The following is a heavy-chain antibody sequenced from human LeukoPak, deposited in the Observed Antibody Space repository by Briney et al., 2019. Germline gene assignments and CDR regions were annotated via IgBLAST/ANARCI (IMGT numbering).Heavy chain of an antibody. J-gene: IGHJ4*02. CDR1: GGSFSGYY. V-gene: IGHV4-34*01. CDR3: ARAYYYDSSGHYYFDY. D-gene: IGHD3-22*01. Sequence: SETLSLTCAVYGGSFSGYYWSWIRQPPGKGLEWIGEINHSGSTNYNPSLKSRVTISVDTSKNQFSLKLSSLTAADTAVYYCARAYYYDSSGHYYFDYWGQGTLVTVSS. CDR2: INHSGST.